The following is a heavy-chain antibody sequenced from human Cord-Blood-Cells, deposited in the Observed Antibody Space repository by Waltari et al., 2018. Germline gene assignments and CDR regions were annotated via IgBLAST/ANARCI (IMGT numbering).Heavy chain of an antibody. CDR3: AKDRRGARRMASGSYFDY. CDR2: ISGSGGST. Sequence: SGFTFSSYAMSWVRQAPGKGLEWVSAISGSGGSTYYADSVKGRFTISRDNSKNTLYLQMNSLRAEDTAVYYCAKDRRGARRMASGSYFDYWGQGTLVTVSS. V-gene: IGHV3-23*01. CDR1: GFTFSSYA. D-gene: IGHD1-26*01. J-gene: IGHJ4*02.